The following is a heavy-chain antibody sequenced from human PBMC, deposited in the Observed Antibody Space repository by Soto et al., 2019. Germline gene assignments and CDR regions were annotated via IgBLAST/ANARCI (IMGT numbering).Heavy chain of an antibody. V-gene: IGHV4-39*01. CDR3: ARGGTGGRPLDS. D-gene: IGHD7-27*01. CDR2: IYYSGST. J-gene: IGHJ3*02. CDR1: GGSISSSSYF. Sequence: ASETLSLTCTVSGGSISSSSYFWGWIRQPPGKGLEWIGSIYYSGSTYYNPSLKSRVTVSVDTSKNQFSLKLSSVTAADTAVYYCARGGTGGRPLDSWGQGTMVTVSS.